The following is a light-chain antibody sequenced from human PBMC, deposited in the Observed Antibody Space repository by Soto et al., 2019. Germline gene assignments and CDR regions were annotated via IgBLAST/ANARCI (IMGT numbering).Light chain of an antibody. CDR3: FQYDNWPLS. Sequence: EIVMTQSPATLSVSPGERATLSCRASQSVRDNLAWYQQKPGQAPGLLIYGAYIRATGIPARFSGSGSDTEFSLTNSSLQSEDFATYYCFQYDNWPLSFGRGNKVDI. V-gene: IGKV3-15*01. J-gene: IGKJ3*01. CDR1: QSVRDN. CDR2: GAY.